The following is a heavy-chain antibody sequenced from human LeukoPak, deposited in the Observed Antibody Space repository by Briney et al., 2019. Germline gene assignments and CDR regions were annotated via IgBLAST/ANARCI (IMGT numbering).Heavy chain of an antibody. CDR3: ARGPLGGTPDY. D-gene: IGHD1-7*01. CDR2: INHSGST. CDR1: GGSFSGYY. Sequence: PSETLSLTCAVYGGSFSGYYWSWIRQPPGKGLEWIGEINHSGSTYYNPSLKSRVTISVDTSKNQFSLKLSSVTAADTAVYYCARGPLGGTPDYWGQGTLVTVSS. J-gene: IGHJ4*02. V-gene: IGHV4-34*01.